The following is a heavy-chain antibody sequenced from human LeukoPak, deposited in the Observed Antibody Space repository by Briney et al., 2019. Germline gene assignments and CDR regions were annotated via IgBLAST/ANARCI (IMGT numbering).Heavy chain of an antibody. CDR3: ARGLDPPTSVLLWFGVSDLNWFDP. CDR2: ISSSSSYI. V-gene: IGHV3-21*01. D-gene: IGHD3-10*01. Sequence: GGSLRLSCAASGFTFSSYSMNWVRQAPGKGLEWVSSISSSSSYIYYADSVKGRFTISRGNAKNSLYLQMNSLRAEDTAVYYCARGLDPPTSVLLWFGVSDLNWFDPWGQGTLVTVSS. J-gene: IGHJ5*02. CDR1: GFTFSSYS.